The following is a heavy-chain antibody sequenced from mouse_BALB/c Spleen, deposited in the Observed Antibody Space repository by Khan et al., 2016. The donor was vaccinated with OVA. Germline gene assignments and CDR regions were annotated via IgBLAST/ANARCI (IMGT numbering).Heavy chain of an antibody. J-gene: IGHJ2*01. CDR1: GYTFINYW. D-gene: IGHD1-1*01. V-gene: IGHV1-7*01. CDR2: INPSTGYT. CDR3: ARRGLRWDFDY. Sequence: QMQLEESGAELAKPGASVKMSCKASGYTFINYWILWVKQRPGQGLEWIGYINPSTGYTEYNQNFKDKATLTADKSSSTAYMQLSSLTSEDSAAYYCARRGLRWDFDYWGQGTTLTVSS.